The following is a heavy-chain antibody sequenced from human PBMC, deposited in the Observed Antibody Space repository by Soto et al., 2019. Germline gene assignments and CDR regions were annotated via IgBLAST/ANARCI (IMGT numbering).Heavy chain of an antibody. V-gene: IGHV1-18*01. CDR2: IGAYNGNT. D-gene: IGHD3-3*01. CDR3: ARVTIYDFWSGYYPDQLESDY. CDR1: GYTFTSYG. Sequence: ASVKVSCKASGYTFTSYGISWVRQAPGQGLEWMGWIGAYNGNTNYAQKLQGRVTMTTDTSTSTAYMELRSLRSDDTAVYYCARVTIYDFWSGYYPDQLESDYWGQGTLVTVS. J-gene: IGHJ4*02.